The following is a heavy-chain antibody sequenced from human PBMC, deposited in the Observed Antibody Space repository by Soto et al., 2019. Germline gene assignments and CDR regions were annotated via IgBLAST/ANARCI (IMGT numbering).Heavy chain of an antibody. J-gene: IGHJ4*02. V-gene: IGHV4-59*08. CDR1: GGSISSDY. CDR3: ARWILRRFDS. CDR2: LYYTGRT. Sequence: SETLSLTCTVSGGSISSDYWMWIRQPPGKGLEWIGYLYYTGRTNYNPSLKSRVTVSLDTSKNQFSLKLNSVTAADTAVYYCARWILRRFDSWGQGTLVTLSS. D-gene: IGHD2-2*03.